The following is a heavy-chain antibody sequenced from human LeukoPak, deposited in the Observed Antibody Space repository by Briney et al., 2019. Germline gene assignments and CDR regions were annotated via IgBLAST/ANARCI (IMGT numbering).Heavy chain of an antibody. J-gene: IGHJ4*02. Sequence: PSETLSLTCAVYGGSFSGYYWSWIRQPPGKGLEWIGEINHSGSTNYNPSLKSRVTISVDTSKNQFSLKLSSVTAADTAVYYCARTAIVGALIPQTHPFDYWGQGTLVTVSS. D-gene: IGHD1-26*01. V-gene: IGHV4-34*01. CDR1: GGSFSGYY. CDR2: INHSGST. CDR3: ARTAIVGALIPQTHPFDY.